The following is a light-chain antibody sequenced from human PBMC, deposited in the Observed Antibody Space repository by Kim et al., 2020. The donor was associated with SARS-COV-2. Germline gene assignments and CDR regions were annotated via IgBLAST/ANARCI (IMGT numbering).Light chain of an antibody. Sequence: ELTQPPSASGTPGQRVTISCSGSSSNIGSNTVNWYQQFPGTAPQLLIDTDDRRPSGVSDRVSCSKSGTSASLAISALRSEDEAAYYCATWDDSLDVWMFGGGTQLIVL. CDR1: SSNIGSNT. CDR3: ATWDDSLDVWM. J-gene: IGLJ3*02. CDR2: TDD. V-gene: IGLV1-44*01.